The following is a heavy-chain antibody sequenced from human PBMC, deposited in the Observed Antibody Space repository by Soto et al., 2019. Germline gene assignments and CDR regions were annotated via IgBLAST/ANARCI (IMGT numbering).Heavy chain of an antibody. CDR2: INDGNGNT. Sequence: ASVKVSCKASGYTFTSYAMHWVRQAPAQRVEWMGWINDGNGNTKYSQKFQGRVTITRDTSASTAYMELSSLRSEDTAVYYCARVVNSGWYNWFDPWGQGTLVTVSS. J-gene: IGHJ5*02. CDR3: ARVVNSGWYNWFDP. D-gene: IGHD6-19*01. CDR1: GYTFTSYA. V-gene: IGHV1-3*01.